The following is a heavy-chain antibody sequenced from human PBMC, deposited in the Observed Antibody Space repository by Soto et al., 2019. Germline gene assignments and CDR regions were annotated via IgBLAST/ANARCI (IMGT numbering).Heavy chain of an antibody. CDR1: GFTFSSYW. CDR3: AGDRHSYGVNSKKPDY. D-gene: IGHD4-17*01. CDR2: ISSDGSST. Sequence: GGSLRLSCAASGFTFSSYWMLWVRQAPGKGLVWVSRISSDGSSTTYADSVKGRFTISRDNAKNTLYLQMNSLRAEDTAVYYCAGDRHSYGVNSKKPDYWGQGTLVTVSS. V-gene: IGHV3-74*01. J-gene: IGHJ4*02.